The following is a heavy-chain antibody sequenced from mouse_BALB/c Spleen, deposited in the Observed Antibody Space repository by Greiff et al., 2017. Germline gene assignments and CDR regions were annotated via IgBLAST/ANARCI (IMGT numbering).Heavy chain of an antibody. V-gene: IGHV1-69*02. J-gene: IGHJ2*01. D-gene: IGHD2-14*01. CDR2: IDPSDSYT. CDR3: ARDYRYIDY. Sequence: QVQLQQPGAELVKPGASVKLSCKASGYTFTSYWMHWVKQRPGQGLEWIGEIDPSDSYTNYNEKFKGKATFTADTSSNTAYMQLSSLTSEDSAVYYCARDYRYIDYWGQGTTLTVSS. CDR1: GYTFTSYW.